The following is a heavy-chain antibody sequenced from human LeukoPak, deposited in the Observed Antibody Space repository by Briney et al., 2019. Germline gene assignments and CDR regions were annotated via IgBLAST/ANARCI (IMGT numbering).Heavy chain of an antibody. V-gene: IGHV3-7*01. CDR1: GFTVNYW. J-gene: IGHJ4*02. CDR3: AKGDLEN. Sequence: GGSLRLSCAASGFTVNYWMSWARQAPGKGLEWVATMTHDGSDEYYLDSVKGRFTISRDSAKNSIYLQMNSLRVEDTSTCYCAKGDLENWGQGTLVTVPS. CDR2: MTHDGSDE.